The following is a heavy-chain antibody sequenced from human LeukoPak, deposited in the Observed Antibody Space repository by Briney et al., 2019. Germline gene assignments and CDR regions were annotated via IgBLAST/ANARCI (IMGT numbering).Heavy chain of an antibody. J-gene: IGHJ4*02. CDR1: GFTFSSYE. Sequence: PGGSLRLSCAASGFTFSSYEMNWVRQAPGKGLEWVSYISSSGSTIYYADSVKGRFTISRDNSKNTLYLQMNSLRAEDTAVYYCAALVLEDFDYWGQGTLVTVSS. V-gene: IGHV3-48*03. D-gene: IGHD3-3*01. CDR2: ISSSGSTI. CDR3: AALVLEDFDY.